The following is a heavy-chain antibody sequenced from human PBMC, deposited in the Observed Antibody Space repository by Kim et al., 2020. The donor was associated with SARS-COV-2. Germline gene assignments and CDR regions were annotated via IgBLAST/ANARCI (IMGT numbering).Heavy chain of an antibody. CDR1: GFTFSSYA. CDR2: ISYDGSNK. CDR3: ARVGLLYYYYYYMDV. V-gene: IGHV3-30-3*01. D-gene: IGHD2-21*02. Sequence: GGSLRLSCAASGFTFSSYAMHWVRQAPGKGLEWVAVISYDGSNKYYADSVKGRFTISRDNSKNTLYLQMNSLRAEDTAVYYCARVGLLYYYYYYMDVWGKGTTVTVSS. J-gene: IGHJ6*03.